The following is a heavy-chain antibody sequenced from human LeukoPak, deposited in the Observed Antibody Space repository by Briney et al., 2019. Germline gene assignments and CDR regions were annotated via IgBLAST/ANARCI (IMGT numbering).Heavy chain of an antibody. CDR1: EFTFSSYA. V-gene: IGHV3-23*01. CDR3: AKDKFEGYYDSSGYNYYFDY. Sequence: AGGSLRLSCAASEFTFSSYAMSWVRQAPGKGLEWVSAISGSGGSTYYADSVKGRFTISRDNSKNTLYLQMNSLRAEDTAVYYCAKDKFEGYYDSSGYNYYFDYWGQGTLVTVSS. J-gene: IGHJ4*02. CDR2: ISGSGGST. D-gene: IGHD3-22*01.